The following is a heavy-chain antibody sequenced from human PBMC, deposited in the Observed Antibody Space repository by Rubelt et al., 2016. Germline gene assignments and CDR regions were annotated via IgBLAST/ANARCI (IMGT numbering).Heavy chain of an antibody. V-gene: IGHV4-59*01. Sequence: LTCTVSGGSISSYYWSWIRQPPGKGLEWIGYIYYSGSTNYNPSLKSRVTISVDTSKNQFSLKLSSVTAADTAVYYCARRHSRDAFDIWGQGTMVTVSS. CDR3: ARRHSRDAFDI. CDR2: IYYSGST. CDR1: GGSISSYY. J-gene: IGHJ3*02.